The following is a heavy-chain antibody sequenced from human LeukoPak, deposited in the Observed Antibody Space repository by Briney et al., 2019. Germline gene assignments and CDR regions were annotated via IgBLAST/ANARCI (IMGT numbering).Heavy chain of an antibody. CDR3: ARAIYSNYVFFDY. D-gene: IGHD4-11*01. Sequence: SETLSLTCTVSGGSISSSNYYWGWIRQPPGKGLEWIGRIYTSGSTNYNPSLKSRVTMSVDTSKNQFSLKLSSVTAADTAVYYCARAIYSNYVFFDYWGQGTLVTVSS. CDR1: GGSISSSNYY. J-gene: IGHJ4*02. CDR2: IYTSGST. V-gene: IGHV4-39*07.